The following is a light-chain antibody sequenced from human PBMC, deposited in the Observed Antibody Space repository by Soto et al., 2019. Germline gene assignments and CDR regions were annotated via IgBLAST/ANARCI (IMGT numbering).Light chain of an antibody. CDR1: SSNIGSTT. Sequence: QSVLTQPPSASGTPGQRVTTSCSGSSSNIGSTTVSWFQLLPGTAPKLLISTNDQRPSGVPGRFSGSKSGTSASLAISGLQSEDDADYYCAAWDDSLNGFVFGTGTKLTVL. J-gene: IGLJ1*01. CDR2: TND. V-gene: IGLV1-44*01. CDR3: AAWDDSLNGFV.